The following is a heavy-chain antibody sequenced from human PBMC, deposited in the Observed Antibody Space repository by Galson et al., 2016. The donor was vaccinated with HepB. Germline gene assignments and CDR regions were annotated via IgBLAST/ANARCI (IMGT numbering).Heavy chain of an antibody. Sequence: SLRLSCAASGFAFSSHWMHRVRQDLGKGLMWVSRINSDGTISNYADSVKGRFTISRDNAKNTLYLQMNSLRAEDTAVYFCVRDHSVVPTTAYNWFDPWGRGTLVTVSS. V-gene: IGHV3-74*01. J-gene: IGHJ5*02. CDR2: INSDGTIS. CDR3: VRDHSVVPTTAYNWFDP. CDR1: GFAFSSHW. D-gene: IGHD4-23*01.